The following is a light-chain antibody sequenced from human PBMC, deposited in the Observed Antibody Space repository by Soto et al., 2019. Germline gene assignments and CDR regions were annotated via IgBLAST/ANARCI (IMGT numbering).Light chain of an antibody. Sequence: PGERATLSCRASQSVSSYLAWYQQKPGQAPRLLIYDASNRATGIPDRFSGSGSGTDFTLTISRLEPEDFAVYYCQQYGSSGTFGQGTRWIS. J-gene: IGKJ1*01. CDR1: QSVSSY. CDR2: DAS. V-gene: IGKV3-20*01. CDR3: QQYGSSGT.